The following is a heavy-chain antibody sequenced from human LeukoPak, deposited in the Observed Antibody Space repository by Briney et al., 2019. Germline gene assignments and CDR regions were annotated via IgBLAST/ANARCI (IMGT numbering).Heavy chain of an antibody. Sequence: TSETLSLTCTVSGGSISSYYWTWIRQPPGKGLEWIGHIFNNGNTNYNPSLKSRVTISIDTSRNQFSLKVSSVTAADTAVYYCARGITMVRGVIAHFDYWGQGTLVTVSS. V-gene: IGHV4-59*01. J-gene: IGHJ4*02. CDR3: ARGITMVRGVIAHFDY. CDR1: GGSISSYY. D-gene: IGHD3-10*01. CDR2: IFNNGNT.